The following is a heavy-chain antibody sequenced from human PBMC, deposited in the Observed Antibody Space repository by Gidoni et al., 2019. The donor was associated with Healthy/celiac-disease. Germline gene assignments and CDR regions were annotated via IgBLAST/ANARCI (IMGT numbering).Heavy chain of an antibody. V-gene: IGHV3-30*04. J-gene: IGHJ4*02. Sequence: QVQLVESGGGVVQPGRSLRLSCAASGFTFSSYAMHWVRQAPGKGLEWVAVISYDGSNKYYADSVKGRFTISRDNSKNTLYLQMNSLRAEDTAVYYCAREIVVVITGCYFDYWGQGTLVTVSS. CDR3: AREIVVVITGCYFDY. CDR2: ISYDGSNK. D-gene: IGHD3-22*01. CDR1: GFTFSSYA.